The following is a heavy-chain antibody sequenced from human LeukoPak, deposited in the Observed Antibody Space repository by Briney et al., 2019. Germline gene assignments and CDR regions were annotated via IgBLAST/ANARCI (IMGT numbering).Heavy chain of an antibody. CDR3: ARDAWWGFDY. J-gene: IGHJ4*02. CDR2: ISYDGSNK. V-gene: IGHV3-30*03. Sequence: GRSLRLSCAASGFTFSSYGMHWVRQAPGKGLEWVAVISYDGSNKYYADSVKGRFTISRDNAKNSLYLQMNSLRAEGTAVYYCARDAWWGFDYWGQGTLVTVSS. D-gene: IGHD2-15*01. CDR1: GFTFSSYG.